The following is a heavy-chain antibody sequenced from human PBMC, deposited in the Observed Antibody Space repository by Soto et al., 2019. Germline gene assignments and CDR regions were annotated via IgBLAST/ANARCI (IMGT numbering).Heavy chain of an antibody. CDR1: GATFSGSA. CDR3: ARDSPRWFDP. CDR2: ITPTLGTT. J-gene: IGHJ5*02. Sequence: SVKVSCKASGATFSGSAFSWVRQAPGQGLEWMGGITPTLGTTNYAQHLQGRVTITADESTGTSFMELTSLTSADTAVYYCARDSPRWFDPWGQGTLVTVSS. V-gene: IGHV1-69*13.